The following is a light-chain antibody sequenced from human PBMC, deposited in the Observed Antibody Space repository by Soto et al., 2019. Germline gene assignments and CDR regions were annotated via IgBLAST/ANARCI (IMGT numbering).Light chain of an antibody. CDR3: SSYTSSTTLYV. Sequence: QSDLTQPASVSGSPRQSITISCTGASSDVGSYTYVSWYQQHPGKAPKLLIYEVNNRPSGVSNRFSGSKSGNTASLTISGLQAEDEADYYCSSYTSSTTLYVFGTGTKLTVL. CDR1: SSDVGSYTY. V-gene: IGLV2-14*01. CDR2: EVN. J-gene: IGLJ1*01.